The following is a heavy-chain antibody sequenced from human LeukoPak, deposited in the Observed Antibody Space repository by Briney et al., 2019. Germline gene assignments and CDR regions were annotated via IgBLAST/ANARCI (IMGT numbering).Heavy chain of an antibody. D-gene: IGHD3-10*01. J-gene: IGHJ4*02. Sequence: SETLSLTCAVSGDSISSYNWSCIWHRPGKGLGWRWHIYYSGSTNYNPSIQSRVTISVDTSKNQFSLKLSSVTAADTAVYYCTRVGERETVGRLFDYWGKGTLVTVS. CDR3: TRVGERETVGRLFDY. CDR2: IYYSGST. V-gene: IGHV4-59*12. CDR1: GDSISSYN.